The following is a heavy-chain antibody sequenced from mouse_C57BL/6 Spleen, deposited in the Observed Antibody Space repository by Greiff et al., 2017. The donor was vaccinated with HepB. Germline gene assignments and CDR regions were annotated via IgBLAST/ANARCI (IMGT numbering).Heavy chain of an antibody. Sequence: EVQLVESGPGLVKPSQSLSLTCSVTGYSITSGYYWNWIRQFPGNKLEWMGYISYDGSNNYNPSLKNRISITRDTSKNQFFLKLNSVTTEDTATYYCARGRYFDVWGTGTTVTVSS. CDR3: ARGRYFDV. V-gene: IGHV3-6*01. CDR2: ISYDGSN. J-gene: IGHJ1*03. CDR1: GYSITSGYY.